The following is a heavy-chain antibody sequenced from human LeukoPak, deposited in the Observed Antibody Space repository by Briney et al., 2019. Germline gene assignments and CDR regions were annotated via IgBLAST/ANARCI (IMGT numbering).Heavy chain of an antibody. J-gene: IGHJ4*02. CDR1: GFTFSSYS. V-gene: IGHV3-48*04. CDR3: ARGRGYHAFDH. CDR2: ISSSSSTI. Sequence: GGSLRLSCAASGFTFSSYSMNWVRQAPGKGLEWVSYISSSSSTIYYADSVKGRFTISRDNAKNSLYLQMNSLRAEDTAVYYCARGRGYHAFDHWGQGTLDTVSS. D-gene: IGHD3-10*01.